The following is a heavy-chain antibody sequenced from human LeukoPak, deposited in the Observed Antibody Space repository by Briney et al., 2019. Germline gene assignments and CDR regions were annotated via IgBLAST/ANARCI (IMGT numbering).Heavy chain of an antibody. V-gene: IGHV3-23*01. D-gene: IGHD2-2*01. J-gene: IGHJ3*02. CDR1: GFSFSAYP. CDR2: ISGSGGST. CDR3: AKGWDIVVVTRNGDAFNI. Sequence: PGGSLRLSCAASGFSFSAYPMGWVRQAPGKGLEWVSAISGSGGSTYYADSVKGRFTISRDNSKNTLYLQMNSLRAEDTAVYYCAKGWDIVVVTRNGDAFNIWGQGTMVTVSS.